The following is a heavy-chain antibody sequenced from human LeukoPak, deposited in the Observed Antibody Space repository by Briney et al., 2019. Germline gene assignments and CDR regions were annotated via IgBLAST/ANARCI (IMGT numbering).Heavy chain of an antibody. D-gene: IGHD6-19*01. V-gene: IGHV3-64*01. J-gene: IGHJ4*02. Sequence: GGSLSLSCVASGFTFSSHSMHWFRQAPGKELEYVSGILNNGGSTYFTQSVKGRFTISGDNSKNTLDLQMGSLRAEDMAVYYCARRGSGWEFDYWGQGTLVTVSS. CDR2: ILNNGGST. CDR1: GFTFSSHS. CDR3: ARRGSGWEFDY.